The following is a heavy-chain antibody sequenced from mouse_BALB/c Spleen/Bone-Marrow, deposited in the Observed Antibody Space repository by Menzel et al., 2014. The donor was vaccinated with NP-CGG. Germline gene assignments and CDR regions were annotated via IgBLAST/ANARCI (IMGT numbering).Heavy chain of an antibody. V-gene: IGHV5-9-1*01. J-gene: IGHJ1*01. CDR1: GFTFSSYA. CDR2: ISSGGSYT. D-gene: IGHD2-4*01. CDR3: ARVITWYFDV. Sequence: EVKLVESGGGLVKPGGSLKLSCAASGFTFSSYAMSWVRQTPEKRLEWVATISSGGSYTYYPDSVKGRFTISRDNAKNTLDLQRSSRRSEDTAMYYCARVITWYFDVWGAGTTVTVSS.